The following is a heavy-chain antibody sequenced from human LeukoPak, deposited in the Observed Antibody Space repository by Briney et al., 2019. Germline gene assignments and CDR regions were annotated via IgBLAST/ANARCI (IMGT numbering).Heavy chain of an antibody. Sequence: GESLKISCKGSGYSFTSYWIGWVRQMPGKGLEWMGIVYPGDSDTRYSPSFQGQVTISSDKSITTAYLQWSNLKSSDTTMYYYARGVYPNVTLDAFDIWGQGTMVTVSS. D-gene: IGHD3-10*01. CDR1: GYSFTSYW. CDR2: VYPGDSDT. V-gene: IGHV5-51*01. J-gene: IGHJ3*02. CDR3: ARGVYPNVTLDAFDI.